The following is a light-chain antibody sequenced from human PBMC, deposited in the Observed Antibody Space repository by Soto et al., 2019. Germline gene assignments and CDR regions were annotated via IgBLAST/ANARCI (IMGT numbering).Light chain of an antibody. Sequence: QSVLTQPASVSGSPGQSITISCTGTSTDIGNHNYVSWYQQHPGKAPKLMIYDVTNRPPGVSNRFSGSQSGNTAALTISGLQAEDEADYYCSSYSSTSTLVVFGGGTKVTVL. CDR1: STDIGNHNY. V-gene: IGLV2-14*01. CDR3: SSYSSTSTLVV. J-gene: IGLJ2*01. CDR2: DVT.